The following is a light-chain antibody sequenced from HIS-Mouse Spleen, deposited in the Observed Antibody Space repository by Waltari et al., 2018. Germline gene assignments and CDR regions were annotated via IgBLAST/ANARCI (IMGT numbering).Light chain of an antibody. CDR2: EDS. Sequence: SYELTPPPSVSVSPGQTARITCAGNPLPKKYAYWYQKKSGQAPVLVIYEDSKRPSGIPERFSGSSSGTMATLTISGAQVEDEADYYCYSTDSSGNHRVFGGGTKLTVL. CDR3: YSTDSSGNHRV. J-gene: IGLJ2*01. CDR1: PLPKKY. V-gene: IGLV3-10*01.